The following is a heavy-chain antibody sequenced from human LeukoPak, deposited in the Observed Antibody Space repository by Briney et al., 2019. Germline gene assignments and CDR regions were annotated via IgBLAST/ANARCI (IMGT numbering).Heavy chain of an antibody. CDR3: ARCGSGSFPDY. D-gene: IGHD3-10*01. CDR1: GYTFTSYD. J-gene: IGHJ4*02. CDR2: MNPDSGNT. Sequence: ASVKVSCKASGYTFTSYDINWVRQATGHGLDWVGWMNPDSGNTGYAQKFQGRVTMTRNTSISTAYMELSSLRSEDTAVYYCARCGSGSFPDYWGQGTLVTVSS. V-gene: IGHV1-8*01.